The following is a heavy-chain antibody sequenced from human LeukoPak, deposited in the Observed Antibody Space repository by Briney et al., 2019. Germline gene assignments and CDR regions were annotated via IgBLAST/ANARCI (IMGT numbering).Heavy chain of an antibody. CDR3: ARRWVGLWIDSSVAETHFDY. Sequence: PSETLSLTCAVSGGSFNDNYWTWIRQPPGKGLEWIGEINHSGSTNYNPSLKSRVTISVDTSKNQFSLKLSSVTAADTAVYYCARRWVGLWIDSSVAETHFDYWGQGTLVTVSS. CDR1: GGSFNDNY. CDR2: INHSGST. D-gene: IGHD6-25*01. V-gene: IGHV4-34*01. J-gene: IGHJ4*02.